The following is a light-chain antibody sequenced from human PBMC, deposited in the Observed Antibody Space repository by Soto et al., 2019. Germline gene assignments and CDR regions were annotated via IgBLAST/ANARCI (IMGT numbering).Light chain of an antibody. CDR1: QTISSW. J-gene: IGKJ1*01. CDR3: QHYNSYSEA. CDR2: DAS. Sequence: EIPMTQSPSTLSAPLEVIVKISCRASQTISSWLAWYQQKPGKAPKLLIWDASTMQRGVPSRFSGSGSGTEFTLTISSLQPDDFATYYCQHYNSYSEAFGQGTKVDIK. V-gene: IGKV1-5*01.